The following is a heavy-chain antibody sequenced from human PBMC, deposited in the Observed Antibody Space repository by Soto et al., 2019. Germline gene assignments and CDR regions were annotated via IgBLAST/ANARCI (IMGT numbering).Heavy chain of an antibody. J-gene: IGHJ6*02. CDR1: GFTFSSYA. D-gene: IGHD1-26*01. V-gene: IGHV3-23*01. CDR2: ISGSAGTT. CDR3: AKDRATSIDVHRYFHYYGMDV. Sequence: EVQLLESGGGLGQPGGSLRLSCAASGFTFSSYAMTWVRQAPGQGLEWVASISGSAGTTNYADSVKGRFTISRDNSKNTAYLQMNSLRAEDTAVYYCAKDRATSIDVHRYFHYYGMDVWGQGTTVTVSS.